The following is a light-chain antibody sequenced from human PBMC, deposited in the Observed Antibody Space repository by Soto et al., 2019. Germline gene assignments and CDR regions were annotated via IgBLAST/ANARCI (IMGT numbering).Light chain of an antibody. V-gene: IGKV3-20*01. J-gene: IGKJ2*01. Sequence: EIVLTQSPGTLSLSPGERATLSCRASQSVSSSYLAWYQQKPGQAPRLLIYGASSRATGIPDRFSGSGSGKDFTLTISRLYHEDFAVYYCQQYGSSPHTFGHGTKLEIK. CDR3: QQYGSSPHT. CDR2: GAS. CDR1: QSVSSSY.